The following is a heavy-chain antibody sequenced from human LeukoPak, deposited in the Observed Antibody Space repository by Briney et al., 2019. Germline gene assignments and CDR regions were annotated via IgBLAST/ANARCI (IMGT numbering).Heavy chain of an antibody. Sequence: ASVMVSCKSSGYTFTDYFIHWVRQAPGQGLEWMGWINPNSGATKYAQKFQGRVSMTRDTSINTAYMDLTNLRSDDTAIFYCARVKKLMPELEFWGQGTLVTVSS. J-gene: IGHJ4*02. CDR2: INPNSGAT. D-gene: IGHD2-2*01. CDR3: ARVKKLMPELEF. CDR1: GYTFTDYF. V-gene: IGHV1-2*02.